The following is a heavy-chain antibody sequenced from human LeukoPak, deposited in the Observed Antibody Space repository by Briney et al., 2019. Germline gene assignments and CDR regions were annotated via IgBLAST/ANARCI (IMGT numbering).Heavy chain of an antibody. CDR3: AKDRPNYYGSNGHYYRRDGDY. D-gene: IGHD3-22*01. CDR1: GFTFDDYG. Sequence: GGSLRLSCAASGFTFDDYGMSWVRQAPGKGLEWVSGINWNGGSTGYADSVKGRFTISRDNAKNSLYLQMNSLRAEDTAIYYCAKDRPNYYGSNGHYYRRDGDYWGQGTLVTVSS. V-gene: IGHV3-20*04. CDR2: INWNGGST. J-gene: IGHJ4*02.